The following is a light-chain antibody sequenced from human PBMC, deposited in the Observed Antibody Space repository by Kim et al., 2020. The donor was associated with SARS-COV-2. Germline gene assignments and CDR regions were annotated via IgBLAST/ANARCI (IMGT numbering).Light chain of an antibody. Sequence: EIVVTQSPATLSVSPGERATLFCRASQSVSGNLAWYQQKPGQAPRLLFYGASTRATGIPARFSASGSGTDFTLTISNLQSEDFAVYYCQQYNSWPGTFGQGTKLEI. J-gene: IGKJ2*01. CDR2: GAS. V-gene: IGKV3D-15*01. CDR1: QSVSGN. CDR3: QQYNSWPGT.